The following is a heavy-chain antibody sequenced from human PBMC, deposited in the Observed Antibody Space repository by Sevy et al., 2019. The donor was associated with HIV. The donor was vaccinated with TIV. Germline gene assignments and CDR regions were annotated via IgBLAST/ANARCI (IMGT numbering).Heavy chain of an antibody. D-gene: IGHD2-2*01. Sequence: SETLSLTCTVSAGSISSYYWSWIRQPPGKGLEWIGYIYYSGSTNYNPSLKSRVTISVDTSKNQFSLKLSSVTAADTAVYYCARDRCSSTSCRRGWFDPWGQGTLVTVSS. CDR1: AGSISSYY. J-gene: IGHJ5*02. CDR3: ARDRCSSTSCRRGWFDP. V-gene: IGHV4-59*01. CDR2: IYYSGST.